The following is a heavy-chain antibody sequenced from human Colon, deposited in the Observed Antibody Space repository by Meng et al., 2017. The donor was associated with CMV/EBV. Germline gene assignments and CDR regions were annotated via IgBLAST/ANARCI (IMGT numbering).Heavy chain of an antibody. CDR2: ISTASTYI. J-gene: IGHJ1*01. Sequence: GGSLRLSCAASGFTFSSYSMNWVRQAPGKGLEWIASISTASTYIYYAESLKGRFTISRDNAKDSLDLHMNSLSAEDTAVYYCARPDQYCSSATCPFFQHWGQGTRVTVSS. V-gene: IGHV3-21*01. D-gene: IGHD2-2*01. CDR1: GFTFSSYS. CDR3: ARPDQYCSSATCPFFQH.